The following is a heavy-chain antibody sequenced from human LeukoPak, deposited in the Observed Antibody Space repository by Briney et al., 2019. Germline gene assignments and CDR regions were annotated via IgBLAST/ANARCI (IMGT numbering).Heavy chain of an antibody. CDR3: TRVWPTAMVDY. CDR2: ISGSGGST. Sequence: LAGGSLRLSCAASGFTFSSYAMSWVRQAPGKGLEWVSAISGSGGSTYYADSVKGRFTISRDNSKNTLYLQMNSLKTEDTAVYYCTRVWPTAMVDYWGQGTLVTVSS. CDR1: GFTFSSYA. V-gene: IGHV3-23*01. J-gene: IGHJ4*02. D-gene: IGHD5-18*01.